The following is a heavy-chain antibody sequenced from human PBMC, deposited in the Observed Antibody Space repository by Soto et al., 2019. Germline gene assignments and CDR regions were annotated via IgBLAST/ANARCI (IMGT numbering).Heavy chain of an antibody. CDR3: ATGARYCSGGSCYPDD. J-gene: IGHJ4*02. D-gene: IGHD2-15*01. V-gene: IGHV1-69*06. CDR1: GGTISTNV. CDR2: IMPIFAAP. Sequence: QGQLMQSGAEVKKPGSSVKVSCKASGGTISTNVISWVRQAPGQGLEWMGEIMPIFAAPNNAQKCQGRLTITADTSTTTVYMELSSLTSEDTAVYFCATGARYCSGGSCYPDDWGQGTLVIVSS.